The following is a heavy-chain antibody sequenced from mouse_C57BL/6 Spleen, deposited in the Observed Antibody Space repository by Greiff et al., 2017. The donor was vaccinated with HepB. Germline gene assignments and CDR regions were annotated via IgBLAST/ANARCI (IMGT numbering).Heavy chain of an antibody. Sequence: EVKLVESEGGLVQPGSSMKLSCTASGFTFSDYYMAWVRQVPEKGLEWVANINYDGSSTYYLDSLKSRFIISRDNAKNILYLQMSSLKSEDTATYYCARVGTALAYWGQGTLVTVSA. D-gene: IGHD3-1*01. V-gene: IGHV5-16*01. CDR2: INYDGSST. CDR3: ARVGTALAY. J-gene: IGHJ3*01. CDR1: GFTFSDYY.